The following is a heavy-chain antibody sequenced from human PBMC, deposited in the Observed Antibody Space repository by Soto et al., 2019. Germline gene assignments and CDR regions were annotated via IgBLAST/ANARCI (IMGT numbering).Heavy chain of an antibody. CDR1: GFTFSSYD. V-gene: IGHV3-13*01. J-gene: IGHJ3*02. Sequence: EVQLVESGGGLVQPGGSLRLSCAASGFTFSSYDMHWVRQATGKGLEWVSAIGTAGDTYYPGSVKGRFTISRENAKNSLYLQMYSLRAGDTAVYYCAREARGYIWIGAFDIWGQGTMVTVSS. D-gene: IGHD3-16*01. CDR2: IGTAGDT. CDR3: AREARGYIWIGAFDI.